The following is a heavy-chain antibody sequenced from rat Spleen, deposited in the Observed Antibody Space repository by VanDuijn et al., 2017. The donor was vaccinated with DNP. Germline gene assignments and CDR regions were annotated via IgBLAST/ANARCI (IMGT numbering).Heavy chain of an antibody. CDR3: ARGNNNYPYWSFDF. Sequence: EVQLVESGGGLVQTGRSLKISCAVSGFTFSDYYMAWVRQAPTQGLEWLASISNDGGTTFYRNSVKGRFTISRDNAKNTLYLQLNSLRSEDTATYYCARGNNNYPYWSFDFWGPGTMVTVSS. CDR2: ISNDGGTT. CDR1: GFTFSDYY. J-gene: IGHJ1*01. D-gene: IGHD1-10*01. V-gene: IGHV5-25*01.